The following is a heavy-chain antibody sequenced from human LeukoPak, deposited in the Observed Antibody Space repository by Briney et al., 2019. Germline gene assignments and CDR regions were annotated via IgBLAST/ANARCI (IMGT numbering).Heavy chain of an antibody. CDR2: ISYDGSNK. CDR1: GFTFSSYG. D-gene: IGHD2-2*01. CDR3: ARDRGYCSSTSCPLYFDY. Sequence: GGSLRLSCAASGFTFSSYGMHWVRQAPGKGLEWVAVISYDGSNKYYADSVKGRFTISRDNAKNSLYLQMNSLRAEDTAVYYCARDRGYCSSTSCPLYFDYWGQGTLVTVSS. V-gene: IGHV3-30*03. J-gene: IGHJ4*02.